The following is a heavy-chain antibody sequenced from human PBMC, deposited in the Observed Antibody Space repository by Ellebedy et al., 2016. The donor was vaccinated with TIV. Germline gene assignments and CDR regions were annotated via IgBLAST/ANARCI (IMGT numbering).Heavy chain of an antibody. Sequence: ASVKVSXXVSGYTLTEVTIHWVRQAPGKGLEWMGGIDPEDGKTIYAQKFQGRVTMTEDTFADTAYLELSSLRSEDSAVYYCGIGDWTFLGMDVWGPGTTVTVSS. V-gene: IGHV1-24*01. CDR2: IDPEDGKT. D-gene: IGHD2-21*02. J-gene: IGHJ6*02. CDR3: GIGDWTFLGMDV. CDR1: GYTLTEVT.